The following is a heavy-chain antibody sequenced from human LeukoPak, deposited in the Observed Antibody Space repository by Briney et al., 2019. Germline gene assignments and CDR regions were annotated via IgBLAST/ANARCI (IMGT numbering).Heavy chain of an antibody. CDR3: ARESYYYDSSGYYSPAGFDY. V-gene: IGHV3-48*01. D-gene: IGHD3-22*01. CDR2: ISGGSRVS. J-gene: IGHJ4*02. Sequence: GGSLRLSCAASGFTFSDYTMNWVRQAPGKGLEWVSYISGGSRVSHYADSVKGRFTISRDNAKNSLYLQMNSLRAEDTAVYYCARESYYYDSSGYYSPAGFDYWGQGTLVTVSS. CDR1: GFTFSDYT.